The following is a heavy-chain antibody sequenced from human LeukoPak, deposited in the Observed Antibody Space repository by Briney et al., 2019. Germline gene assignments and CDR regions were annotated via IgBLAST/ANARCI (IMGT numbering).Heavy chain of an antibody. V-gene: IGHV4-59*01. D-gene: IGHD3-22*01. CDR1: GGSISSYY. CDR2: IYYSGST. CDR3: ARLPYDSSGYYPEGFDY. J-gene: IGHJ4*02. Sequence: PSETLSLTCTVSGGSISSYYWSWIRQPPGKGLEWIGYIYYSGSTNYNPSLKSRVTISVDTSKNQFSLKLSSVTAADTAVYYCARLPYDSSGYYPEGFDYWGQGTLVTVSS.